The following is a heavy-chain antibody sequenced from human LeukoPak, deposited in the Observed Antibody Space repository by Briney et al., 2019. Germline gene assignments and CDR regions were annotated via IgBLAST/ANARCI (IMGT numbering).Heavy chain of an antibody. CDR3: ARGPPGSNYAWFDP. J-gene: IGHJ5*02. D-gene: IGHD4-11*01. CDR1: GGSFSGYY. CDR2: INHSGST. V-gene: IGHV4-34*01. Sequence: SETLSLTCAVYGGSFSGYYWSWIRQPPGKGLEWIGEINHSGSTNYNPSLKSRVTISVDTSKNQFSLKLSSVTAADTAVYCCARGPPGSNYAWFDPWGQGTLVTVSS.